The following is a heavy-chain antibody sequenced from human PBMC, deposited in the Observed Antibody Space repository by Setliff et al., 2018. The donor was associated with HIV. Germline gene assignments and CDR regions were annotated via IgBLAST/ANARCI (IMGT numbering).Heavy chain of an antibody. V-gene: IGHV3-23*01. Sequence: SLRLSCAASGFTFSKYAMNWVRQAPGKGLEWVSNISPSGGDTVYADSVKGRFTISRDNSQNTVYLQMNSLRVEDTAVYYCAKSLGTNYFDYWGQGTLVTVSS. CDR2: ISPSGGDT. D-gene: IGHD1-26*01. J-gene: IGHJ4*02. CDR3: AKSLGTNYFDY. CDR1: GFTFSKYA.